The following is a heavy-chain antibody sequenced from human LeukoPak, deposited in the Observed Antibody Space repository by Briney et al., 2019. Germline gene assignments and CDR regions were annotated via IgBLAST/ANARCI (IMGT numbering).Heavy chain of an antibody. Sequence: GGSLRLSCAASGFTFRTYGMHWVRQAPGKGLEWVAFIRYDGSNKYYADSVKGRFTISRDNSKNTLYLQMNSLRAEDTAVYYCAKAPGYCSGGSCYSRHYFDYWGQGTLVTVSS. CDR2: IRYDGSNK. CDR3: AKAPGYCSGGSCYSRHYFDY. V-gene: IGHV3-30*02. J-gene: IGHJ4*02. D-gene: IGHD2-15*01. CDR1: GFTFRTYG.